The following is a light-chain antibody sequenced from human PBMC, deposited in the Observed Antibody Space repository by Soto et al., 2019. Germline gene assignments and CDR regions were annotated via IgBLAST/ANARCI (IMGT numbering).Light chain of an antibody. V-gene: IGLV2-14*03. J-gene: IGLJ2*01. CDR2: DVS. Sequence: QSVLTQPASVSGSPGQSITISCTGTSSDVGGYNYVSWYQQHPGKAPKLMIYDVSNRPSGVSNRFSGSKSGNTASLTISGLQAEDEPDYYCGSYTSSISVVFGGGTKLTVL. CDR1: SSDVGGYNY. CDR3: GSYTSSISVV.